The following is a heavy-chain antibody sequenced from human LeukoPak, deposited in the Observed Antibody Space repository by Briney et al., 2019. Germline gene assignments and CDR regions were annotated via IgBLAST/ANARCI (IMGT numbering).Heavy chain of an antibody. V-gene: IGHV3-30*02. D-gene: IGHD2-2*01. CDR1: AFTFSTYG. CDR2: TRYGGSQN. CDR3: ARSGYSSTWYLQNFELDY. J-gene: IGHJ4*02. Sequence: GGSLRLSCAASAFTFSTYGMHWVRQAPGKGLEWVSFTRYGGSQNFYADSVKGRFIISRDNSKNTLYLQMNSLRAEDTAVYFCARSGYSSTWYLQNFELDYWGQGTLVTVSS.